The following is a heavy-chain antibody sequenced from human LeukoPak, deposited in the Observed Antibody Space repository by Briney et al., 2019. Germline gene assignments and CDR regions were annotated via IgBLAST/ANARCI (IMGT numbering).Heavy chain of an antibody. CDR2: IYYSGST. CDR3: AREAYDVLTSDWFDP. Sequence: PSETLSLTCTVSGGSISSYYWSWIRQPPGKGLEWIGYIYYSGSTNYNPSLKSRVTISVDTSKNQFSLKLSSVTAADTAMYYCAREAYDVLTSDWFDPWGQGTLVTASS. J-gene: IGHJ5*02. D-gene: IGHD3-9*01. CDR1: GGSISSYY. V-gene: IGHV4-59*12.